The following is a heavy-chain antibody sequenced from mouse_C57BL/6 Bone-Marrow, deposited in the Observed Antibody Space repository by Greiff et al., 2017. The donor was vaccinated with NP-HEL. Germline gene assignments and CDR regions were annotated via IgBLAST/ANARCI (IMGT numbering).Heavy chain of an antibody. D-gene: IGHD1-1*01. V-gene: IGHV1-53*01. J-gene: IGHJ2*01. CDR2: INPSNGGT. CDR3: ASPSGSSPYYFDY. Sequence: QVQLKQPGTELVKPGASVKLSCKASGYTFTSYWMHWVKQRPGQGLEWIGNINPSNGGTNYNEKFKSKATLTVDKSSSTAYMQLSSLTSEDSAVYYCASPSGSSPYYFDYWGQGTTLTVSS. CDR1: GYTFTSYW.